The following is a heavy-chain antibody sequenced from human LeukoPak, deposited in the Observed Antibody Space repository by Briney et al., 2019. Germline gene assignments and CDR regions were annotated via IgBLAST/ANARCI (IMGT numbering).Heavy chain of an antibody. Sequence: SVKVSCKASGFTFTSSAVQWVRQARGQRLEWIGWIVVGSGNTNYAQEFQERVTITRDMSTSTAYMELSSLRSEDTAVYYCAADIPPLAIVGATEFDYWGQGTLVTVSS. CDR3: AADIPPLAIVGATEFDY. J-gene: IGHJ4*02. CDR2: IVVGSGNT. CDR1: GFTFTSSA. D-gene: IGHD1-26*01. V-gene: IGHV1-58*01.